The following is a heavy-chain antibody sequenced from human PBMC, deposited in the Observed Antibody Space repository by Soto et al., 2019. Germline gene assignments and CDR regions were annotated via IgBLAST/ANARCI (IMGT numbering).Heavy chain of an antibody. CDR1: GGTFSSYA. J-gene: IGHJ6*02. Sequence: QVQLVQSGAEVKKPGSSVKVSCKASGGTFSSYAINWVRQAPGQGLERMGGIIRIFGTPDYAPRFQGRVTITADESTSTAYMELSSLRSEDTAVYYCARQGSNEYYYYGMDVWGQGTTVTVSS. V-gene: IGHV1-69*12. CDR2: IIRIFGTP. CDR3: ARQGSNEYYYYGMDV. D-gene: IGHD3-10*01.